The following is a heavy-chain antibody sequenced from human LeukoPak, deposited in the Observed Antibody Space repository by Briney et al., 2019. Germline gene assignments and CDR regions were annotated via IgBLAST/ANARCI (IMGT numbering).Heavy chain of an antibody. CDR2: IYSGGST. D-gene: IGHD2-2*01. V-gene: IGHV3-53*01. Sequence: PGGSLRLSCAASGFTVSSNYMSWVRQAPGKGLEWVSVIYSGGSTYYADSVKGRFTISRDNSKSTLYLQMNSLRAEDTAVYYCARDRGYCSSTSCYGGSFDYWGQGTLVTVSS. CDR3: ARDRGYCSSTSCYGGSFDY. CDR1: GFTVSSNY. J-gene: IGHJ4*02.